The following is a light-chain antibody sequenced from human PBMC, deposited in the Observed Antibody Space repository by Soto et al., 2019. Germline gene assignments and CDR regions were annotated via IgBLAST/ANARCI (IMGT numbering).Light chain of an antibody. V-gene: IGKV1-6*02. J-gene: IGKJ4*01. CDR1: QGIGND. Sequence: AAGDRVTITCRASQGIGNDLAWYQQKPGKAPKLLIYAASTLQSGVPSRFSGNGSGTDFTLTISSLQPGDLASYYCLQDFHFPLSFGGGTKVEIK. CDR3: LQDFHFPLS. CDR2: AAS.